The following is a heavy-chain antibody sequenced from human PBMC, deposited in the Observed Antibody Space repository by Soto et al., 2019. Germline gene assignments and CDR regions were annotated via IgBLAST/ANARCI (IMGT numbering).Heavy chain of an antibody. D-gene: IGHD3-9*01. CDR1: GYIFTSYG. Sequence: GASVKVSCKASGYIFTSYGINWVRQATGQGLEWMGWMNPNSGNTGYAQKFQGRVTMTRNTSISTAYMELSSLRSEDTAVYYCARGEVGAYYDILTGCDAFDIWGQGTMVTVSS. CDR2: MNPNSGNT. J-gene: IGHJ3*02. V-gene: IGHV1-8*02. CDR3: ARGEVGAYYDILTGCDAFDI.